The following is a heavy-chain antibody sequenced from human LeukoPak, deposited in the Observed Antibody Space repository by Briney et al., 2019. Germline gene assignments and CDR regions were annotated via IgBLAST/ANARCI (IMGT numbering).Heavy chain of an antibody. D-gene: IGHD2/OR15-2a*01. CDR2: ICDSGGST. CDR3: AKVLSRSNIGWANGFDY. Sequence: GGSLRLSCAASGFTFSNYAMSWVRQAPGKGLEWVSTICDSGGSTYYADSVKGRFTISRDKSKNTLYLQVNSMRVEDTAVYYCAKVLSRSNIGWANGFDYWGQGTLVTVSS. CDR1: GFTFSNYA. V-gene: IGHV3-23*01. J-gene: IGHJ4*02.